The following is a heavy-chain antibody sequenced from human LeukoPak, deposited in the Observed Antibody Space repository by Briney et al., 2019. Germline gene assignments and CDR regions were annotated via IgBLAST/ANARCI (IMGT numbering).Heavy chain of an antibody. V-gene: IGHV4-59*11. CDR3: ARRGGSGYCSGGSCIDY. Sequence: SETLSLTCTVSGGSISSHYWSWIRQPPGKGLEWIGYIYYSGSTNYNPSLKSRVTISVDTSKNQFSLKLSSVTAADTAVYYCARRGGSGYCSGGSCIDYWGQGTLVTVSS. CDR1: GGSISSHY. CDR2: IYYSGST. J-gene: IGHJ4*02. D-gene: IGHD2-15*01.